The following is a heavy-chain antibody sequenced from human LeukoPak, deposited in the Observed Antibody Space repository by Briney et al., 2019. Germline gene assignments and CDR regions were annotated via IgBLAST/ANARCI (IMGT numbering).Heavy chain of an antibody. Sequence: GGSLRLSCAASGFTFSSYNMNWVRQAPGKGLEWVSSISSSSSYIYYADSVKGRFTISRDNAKNSLYLQMNSLRAEDTAVYYCARDSADDSSGYYRDYWGQGTLVTVSS. V-gene: IGHV3-21*01. CDR3: ARDSADDSSGYYRDY. CDR2: ISSSSSYI. J-gene: IGHJ4*02. CDR1: GFTFSSYN. D-gene: IGHD3-22*01.